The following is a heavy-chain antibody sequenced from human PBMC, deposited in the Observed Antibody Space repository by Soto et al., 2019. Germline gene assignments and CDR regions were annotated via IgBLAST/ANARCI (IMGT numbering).Heavy chain of an antibody. D-gene: IGHD2-8*01. CDR3: ARGGVF. V-gene: IGHV3-48*03. CDR2: ISGSGFTT. Sequence: PWGSLRLSCAASGFNFSNYDMNWVRQAPGRGLEWISFISGSGFTTFYADSVSPRFTISRDNAQNSLYLQMDSLTVEDTGVYYCARGGVFWGQGTLVTVSS. J-gene: IGHJ4*02. CDR1: GFNFSNYD.